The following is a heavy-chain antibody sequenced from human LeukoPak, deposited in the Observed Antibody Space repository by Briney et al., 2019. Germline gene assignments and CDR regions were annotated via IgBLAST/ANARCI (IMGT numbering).Heavy chain of an antibody. CDR2: IIPIFGTA. D-gene: IGHD3-16*01. J-gene: IGHJ3*02. CDR1: GGTFSSYA. V-gene: IGHV1-69*06. Sequence: ASVKVSCKASGGTFSSYAISWVRQAPGQGLEWMGGIIPIFGTANYAQKFQGRVTITADKSTSTAYMELSSLRSEDTAVYYCARPIMITSGNAFDIWSQGTMVTVSS. CDR3: ARPIMITSGNAFDI.